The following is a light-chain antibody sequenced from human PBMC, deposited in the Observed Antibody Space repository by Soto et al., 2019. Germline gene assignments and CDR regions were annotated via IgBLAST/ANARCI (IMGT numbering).Light chain of an antibody. CDR2: EVT. CDR3: SSYTSSTAYV. J-gene: IGLJ1*01. V-gene: IGLV2-14*01. Sequence: QSVLTQPASVSGSPGQSITISCTGTSSGVGGYNYVSWYQLHPGRAPKLILYEVTNRPSGVSDRFSGSKSGNTASLTISGLQAEDEADYYCSSYTSSTAYVFGTGTKVTV. CDR1: SSGVGGYNY.